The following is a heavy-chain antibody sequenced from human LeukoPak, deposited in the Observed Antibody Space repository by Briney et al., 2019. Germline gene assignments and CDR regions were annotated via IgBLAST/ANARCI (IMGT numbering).Heavy chain of an antibody. V-gene: IGHV1-18*01. CDR3: ARAYGGCSSTSCYPYYYGMDV. D-gene: IGHD2-2*01. Sequence: ASVKVSCKASGYTFTSYGISWVRQAPGQGLEWMGWISAYNGNTNHAQKLQGRVTMTTDTSTSTAYMELRSLRSDDTAVYYCARAYGGCSSTSCYPYYYGMDVWGQGTTVTVSS. CDR1: GYTFTSYG. CDR2: ISAYNGNT. J-gene: IGHJ6*02.